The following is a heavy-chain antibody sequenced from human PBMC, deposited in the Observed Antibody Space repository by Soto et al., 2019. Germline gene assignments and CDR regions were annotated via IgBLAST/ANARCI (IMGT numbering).Heavy chain of an antibody. CDR1: GFTFSGSA. CDR3: TRLVIGQQLTPPFDY. CDR2: IRSKANSYAT. Sequence: EVQLVESGGGLVQPGGSLKLSCAASGFTFSGSAMHWVRQASGKGLEWVGRIRSKANSYATAYAASVKGRFTISRDQSKNTAYLQMNSLKTEDTAVYYCTRLVIGQQLTPPFDYWGQGTLVTVSS. V-gene: IGHV3-73*02. J-gene: IGHJ4*02. D-gene: IGHD6-13*01.